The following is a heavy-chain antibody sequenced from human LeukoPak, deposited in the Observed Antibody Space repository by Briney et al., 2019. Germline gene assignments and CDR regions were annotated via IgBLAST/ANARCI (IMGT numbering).Heavy chain of an antibody. J-gene: IGHJ4*02. D-gene: IGHD3-3*01. CDR2: ISVSGNT. CDR3: ARDERLLSLLK. Sequence: GGSLRLSCAASGFTLSSYAMSWVRQGPGKGLEWVSAISVSGNTYHADSVKGRFTISRDNSKNTLYLQMNSLRAEDTAIYYCARDERLLSLLKWGQGTLVTVSS. CDR1: GFTLSSYA. V-gene: IGHV3-23*01.